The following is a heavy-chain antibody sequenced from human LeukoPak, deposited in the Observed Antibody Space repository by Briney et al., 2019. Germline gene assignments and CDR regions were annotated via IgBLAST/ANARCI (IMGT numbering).Heavy chain of an antibody. CDR3: AKDLGRYSSSWLDY. Sequence: GGSLRLSCAASGFTFSSYAMSWVRQAPGKGLEWVSAISGSGGSTYYADSVKGRFTISRDNSKNTLYLQMNSLRAEDTVVYYCAKDLGRYSSSWLDYWGQGTLVTVSS. D-gene: IGHD6-13*01. V-gene: IGHV3-23*01. CDR2: ISGSGGST. CDR1: GFTFSSYA. J-gene: IGHJ4*02.